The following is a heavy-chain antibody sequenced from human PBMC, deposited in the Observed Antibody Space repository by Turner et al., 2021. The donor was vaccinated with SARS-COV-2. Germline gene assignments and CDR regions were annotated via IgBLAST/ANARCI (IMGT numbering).Heavy chain of an antibody. V-gene: IGHV3-30*18. D-gene: IGHD3-10*01. CDR3: AKDGAPFLLYFGEPTFYFDY. CDR1: GFTFSSYG. CDR2: ISYDGSNK. J-gene: IGHJ4*02. Sequence: QVQLVESGGGVVQPGRSLRLSCAASGFTFSSYGMAWVRQAPGKGLGWGAVISYDGSNKYYADSVEGRFTISRNNSQNTLNLQMNSLRAEDTAVYYCAKDGAPFLLYFGEPTFYFDYWGQGTLLTVSS.